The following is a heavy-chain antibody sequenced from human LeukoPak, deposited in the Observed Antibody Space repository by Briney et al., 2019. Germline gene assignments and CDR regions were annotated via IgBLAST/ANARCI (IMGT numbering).Heavy chain of an antibody. Sequence: GGSLRLSCAASGFTFSNYWMSWVRQAPGKGLEWVANIKRDGSEKYYMDSVKGRFTISRANAKNSLYLQMNSLRAEDTAVYYCARPPNIAAAGQDWGQGTLVTVSS. D-gene: IGHD6-13*01. CDR1: GFTFSNYW. V-gene: IGHV3-7*01. J-gene: IGHJ4*02. CDR3: ARPPNIAAAGQD. CDR2: IKRDGSEK.